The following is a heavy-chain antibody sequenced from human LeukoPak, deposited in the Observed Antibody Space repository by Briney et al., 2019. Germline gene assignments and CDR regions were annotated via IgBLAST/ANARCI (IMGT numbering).Heavy chain of an antibody. V-gene: IGHV4-38-2*01. J-gene: IGHJ6*03. Sequence: SETLSLTCAVSGYSISSGYYWGWIRQPPRKGLEWIGEINHSGSTNYNPSLKSRVSISVGTSKTQFFLKLTSVTAADTAVYYCARGRSQYCSSTRCYFPMDVWGKGTTVTVSS. CDR1: GYSISSGYY. CDR2: INHSGST. CDR3: ARGRSQYCSSTRCYFPMDV. D-gene: IGHD2-2*01.